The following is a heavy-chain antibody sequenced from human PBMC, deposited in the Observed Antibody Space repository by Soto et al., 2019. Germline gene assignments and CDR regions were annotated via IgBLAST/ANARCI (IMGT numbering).Heavy chain of an antibody. CDR2: IYWDDDK. J-gene: IGHJ5*02. CDR3: AHKSESGSYSLDP. Sequence: QITLKESGPTLVKPTQTLTLTCTFTGFSLSTSEVGVGWIRQPPGKALEWLALIYWDDDKRYSPSPSLKRRLTITKDTFKSQVVLTMTNMDPVDTATYYCAHKSESGSYSLDPWGQGTLVTVSS. D-gene: IGHD3-10*01. CDR1: GFSLSTSEVG. V-gene: IGHV2-5*02.